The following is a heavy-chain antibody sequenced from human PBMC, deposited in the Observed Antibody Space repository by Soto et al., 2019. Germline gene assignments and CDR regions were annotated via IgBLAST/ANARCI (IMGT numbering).Heavy chain of an antibody. J-gene: IGHJ5*02. CDR2: MNPGSGDT. CDR3: ARMETFGSLNWFDP. Sequence: ASVKVSCKASGSSFTNNDVSWVRQATGQGLEWMGWMNPGSGDTGYAQKFQGRGTMTRDISIATAYMELSILRSDDTAIYYCARMETFGSLNWFDPWGQGALVTVSS. D-gene: IGHD3-16*01. CDR1: GSSFTNND. V-gene: IGHV1-8*01.